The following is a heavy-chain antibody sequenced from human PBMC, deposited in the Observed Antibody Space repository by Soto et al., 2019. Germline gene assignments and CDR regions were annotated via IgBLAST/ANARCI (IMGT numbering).Heavy chain of an antibody. V-gene: IGHV3-23*01. D-gene: IGHD1-26*01. Sequence: GGSLRLSCAASGFIFENFGMSWVRQAPGKGLEWISSISGSGFKKYYADSVKGRFTISRDNSKSTVYLELNNLSAEDTAIYHCAKNQGVELVPLATVDWFDPWGQGSVVTVYS. J-gene: IGHJ5*02. CDR1: GFIFENFG. CDR2: ISGSGFKK. CDR3: AKNQGVELVPLATVDWFDP.